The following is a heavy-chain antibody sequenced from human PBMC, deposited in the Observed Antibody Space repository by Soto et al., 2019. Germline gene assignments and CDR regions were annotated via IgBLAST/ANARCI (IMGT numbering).Heavy chain of an antibody. D-gene: IGHD3-10*01. Sequence: SETLSLTCAVSGGSMSSGGYFWSWIRQPPGKGLEWIGYIYHSGSTYYNPSLKSRVTISVDRSKNQFSLKLSSVTAADTAVYYCARGSRRWGVVCDFDYWGQGALVTVSS. CDR1: GGSMSSGGYF. J-gene: IGHJ4*02. V-gene: IGHV4-30-2*01. CDR2: IYHSGST. CDR3: ARGSRRWGVVCDFDY.